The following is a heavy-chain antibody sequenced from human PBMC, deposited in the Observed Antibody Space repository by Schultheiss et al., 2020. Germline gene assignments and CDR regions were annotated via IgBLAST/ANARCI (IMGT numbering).Heavy chain of an antibody. D-gene: IGHD5-24*01. CDR2: IYYSGST. J-gene: IGHJ3*02. CDR3: ARASRDGYWFRAFDI. CDR1: GGSVSSGRHY. V-gene: IGHV4-61*01. Sequence: SQTLSLTCTVSGGSVSSGRHYWSWIRQPPGKGLEWIGHIYYSGSTNYNPSLKSRVTISVDKSKNQFSLEVTALTPADTAVYYCARASRDGYWFRAFDIWGQGTIVTVAS.